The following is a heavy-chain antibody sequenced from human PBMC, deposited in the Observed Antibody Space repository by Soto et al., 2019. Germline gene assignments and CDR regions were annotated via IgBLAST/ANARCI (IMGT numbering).Heavy chain of an antibody. CDR2: ISYDGSNK. V-gene: IGHV3-30*18. D-gene: IGHD3-22*01. CDR1: GFTFSSYG. Sequence: QVQLVESGGGVVQPGRSLRLSCAASGFTFSSYGMHWVRQAPGKGLEWVAVISYDGSNKYYADSVKGRFTISRDNSKNTLYLQMNSLRAEDTAVYYCAKDRDYDSSGPIEYWGQGTLLTVSS. CDR3: AKDRDYDSSGPIEY. J-gene: IGHJ4*02.